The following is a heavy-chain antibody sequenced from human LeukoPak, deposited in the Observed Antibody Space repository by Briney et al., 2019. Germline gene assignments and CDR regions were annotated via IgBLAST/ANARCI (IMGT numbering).Heavy chain of an antibody. V-gene: IGHV3-30*04. Sequence: PGRSLRLSCAASGFTFSSYAMHWVRQAPGKGLEWVAVISYDGRNKYYADSVKGRFTISRDNSKNTLYLQMNSLRAEDTAVYYCAAAYSSSWYPFRDWGQGTLVTVSS. D-gene: IGHD6-13*01. CDR3: AAAYSSSWYPFRD. J-gene: IGHJ4*02. CDR2: ISYDGRNK. CDR1: GFTFSSYA.